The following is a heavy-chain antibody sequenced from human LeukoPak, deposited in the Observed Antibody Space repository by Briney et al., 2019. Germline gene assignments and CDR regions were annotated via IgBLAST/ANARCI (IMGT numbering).Heavy chain of an antibody. D-gene: IGHD6-13*01. J-gene: IGHJ6*03. CDR1: GFTFSSYA. CDR3: ARNQDSSWYYYYMDV. Sequence: GRSLRLSCAASGFTFSSYAMHWVRQAPGKGLEWVAAISYDGSNKYYADSVKGRFTISRDNSKNTLYLQMNSLRADDTALYYCARNQDSSWYYYYMDVWGKGTTVTVSS. CDR2: ISYDGSNK. V-gene: IGHV3-30*04.